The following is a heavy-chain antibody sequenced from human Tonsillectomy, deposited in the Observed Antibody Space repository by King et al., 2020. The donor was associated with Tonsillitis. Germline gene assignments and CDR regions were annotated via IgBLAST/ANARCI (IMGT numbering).Heavy chain of an antibody. V-gene: IGHV3-48*01. J-gene: IGHJ4*02. Sequence: VQLVESGGGLVQPGGSLRLSCVVSGLTFSTYNMNWVRQAPGNGLEGVSFISATTNDIYYADSVKGRFTISRDNAKKSLYLQMNTLRAEDTAVYYCVRAHSGSIYGYYYWGQGTLVTVSS. CDR2: ISATTNDI. D-gene: IGHD5-18*01. CDR3: VRAHSGSIYGYYY. CDR1: GLTFSTYN.